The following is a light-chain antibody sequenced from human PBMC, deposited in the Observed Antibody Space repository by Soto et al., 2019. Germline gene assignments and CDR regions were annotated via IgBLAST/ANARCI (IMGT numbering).Light chain of an antibody. Sequence: EIVLTQSPGTLSLSPGERATLSCRASQSVSSNYLAWYQQKPGQAPRFLIYDATSRATGIPDRFSGSGSGTDFTLTISRLEPEDFAVYYCQQYGSSFTFGPGTKVEIK. CDR1: QSVSSNY. CDR3: QQYGSSFT. J-gene: IGKJ3*01. V-gene: IGKV3-20*01. CDR2: DAT.